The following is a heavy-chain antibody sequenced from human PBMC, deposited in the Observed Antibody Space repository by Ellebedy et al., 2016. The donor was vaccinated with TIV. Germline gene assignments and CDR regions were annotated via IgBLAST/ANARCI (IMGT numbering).Heavy chain of an antibody. Sequence: AASVKVSCKASGYTFSNYFMHWVRQAPGQGLEWMGIINPSGGSTTYAQKLQGRVTMTRDTSTSTVYMELSSLRSEDTDVYYCARVTLWYFDLWGRGTLVTVSS. CDR3: ARVTLWYFDL. V-gene: IGHV1-46*04. CDR1: GYTFSNYF. J-gene: IGHJ2*01. CDR2: INPSGGST. D-gene: IGHD3-16*01.